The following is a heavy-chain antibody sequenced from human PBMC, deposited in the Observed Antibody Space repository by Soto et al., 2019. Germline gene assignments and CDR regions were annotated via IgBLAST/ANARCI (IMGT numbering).Heavy chain of an antibody. V-gene: IGHV3-23*01. J-gene: IGHJ6*03. CDR3: ANGISGSVNYYYYMDV. Sequence: LRLSCAASGFTFSSYAMSWVRQAPGKGLEWVSAISGSGGSTYYADSVKGRFTISRDNSKNTLYLQMNSLRAEDTAVYYCANGISGSVNYYYYMDVWGKGTTVTVSS. D-gene: IGHD3-10*01. CDR2: ISGSGGST. CDR1: GFTFSSYA.